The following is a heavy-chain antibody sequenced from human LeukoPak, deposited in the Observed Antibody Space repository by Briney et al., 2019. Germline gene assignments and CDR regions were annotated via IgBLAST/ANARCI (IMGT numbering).Heavy chain of an antibody. Sequence: APVKVSCKASGYTFTGYYMHWVRQAPGQGLEWMGRINPNSGGTNYAQKFQGRVTMTRDTSISTAYMELSRLRSDDTAAYYCAGAGLEMATRSFAYAFDIWGQGTMVTVSS. V-gene: IGHV1-2*06. D-gene: IGHD5-24*01. J-gene: IGHJ3*02. CDR3: AGAGLEMATRSFAYAFDI. CDR1: GYTFTGYY. CDR2: INPNSGGT.